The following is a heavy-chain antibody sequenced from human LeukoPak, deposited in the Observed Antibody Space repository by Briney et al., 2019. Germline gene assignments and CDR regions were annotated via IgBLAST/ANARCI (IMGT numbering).Heavy chain of an antibody. V-gene: IGHV1-69*05. CDR3: ARGPKGHYYYYYMDV. CDR2: IIPIFGTA. CDR1: GDTFISYS. J-gene: IGHJ6*03. Sequence: GASMKVSCKASGDTFISYSISWVRQAPGQGLEWMGGIIPIFGTANYAQKFQGRVTITTDESTSTAYMELTSLRSEDTAVYYCARGPKGHYYYYYMDVWGKGTTVTVSS.